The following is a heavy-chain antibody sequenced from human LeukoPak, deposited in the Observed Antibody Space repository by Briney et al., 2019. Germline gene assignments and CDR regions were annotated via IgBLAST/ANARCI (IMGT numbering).Heavy chain of an antibody. CDR3: ARDFSSGYHGGFDY. D-gene: IGHD3-3*01. V-gene: IGHV4-59*12. CDR2: IYYSGST. CDR1: GGSISSYY. Sequence: SETLSLTCTVSGGSISSYYWSWIRQPPGKGLEWIGYIYYSGSTNYNPSLKSRVTMSVDTSKNQFSLKLSSVTAADTAVYYCARDFSSGYHGGFDYWGQGSLVTVSS. J-gene: IGHJ4*02.